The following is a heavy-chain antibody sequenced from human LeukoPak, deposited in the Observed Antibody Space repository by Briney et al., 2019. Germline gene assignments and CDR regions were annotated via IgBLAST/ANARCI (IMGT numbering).Heavy chain of an antibody. Sequence: GGSLRLSCAASGFTFSNYWMHWVRHAPGKGLVWVSRIDSDGINTSYADSVKGRFTISRDNAKNTLNLQMNSLRAEDTAVYYCARDLGQYYDTSDNWFDPWGQGTLVTVSS. V-gene: IGHV3-74*01. CDR2: IDSDGINT. CDR1: GFTFSNYW. D-gene: IGHD3-22*01. CDR3: ARDLGQYYDTSDNWFDP. J-gene: IGHJ5*02.